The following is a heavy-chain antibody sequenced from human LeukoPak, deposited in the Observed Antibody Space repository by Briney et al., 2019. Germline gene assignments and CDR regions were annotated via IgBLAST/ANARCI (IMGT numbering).Heavy chain of an antibody. CDR1: GFTFSSYE. J-gene: IGHJ4*02. D-gene: IGHD2-2*01. Sequence: PGGSLRLSCAASGFTFSSYEMNWVRQAPGKGLEWVAVISSDGTNKYYGDSVKGRFTISRDNSKNTLYLQMSSLSVEDTAIYYCARDQGYCTSTSCYDIGYYFDYWGQGALVTVSS. CDR2: ISSDGTNK. V-gene: IGHV3-30-3*01. CDR3: ARDQGYCTSTSCYDIGYYFDY.